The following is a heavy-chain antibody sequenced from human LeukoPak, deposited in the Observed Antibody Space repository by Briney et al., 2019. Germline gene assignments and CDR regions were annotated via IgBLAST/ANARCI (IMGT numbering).Heavy chain of an antibody. CDR3: AKGRFYDGSLGCFDY. CDR1: GFTFSGSA. D-gene: IGHD3-22*01. J-gene: IGHJ4*02. V-gene: IGHV3-73*01. CDR2: IRSKANSYAT. Sequence: GGSLRLPCAASGFTFSGSAMHWVRQASGKGLEWVGRIRSKANSYATAYAASVKGRFTISRDDSKNTLYLQMNSLRAEDTAVYYCAKGRFYDGSLGCFDYWGQGTLVTVSS.